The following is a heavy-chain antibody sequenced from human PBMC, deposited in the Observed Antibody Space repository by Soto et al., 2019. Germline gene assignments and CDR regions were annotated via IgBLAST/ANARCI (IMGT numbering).Heavy chain of an antibody. CDR3: ARYCSGGSCYRNYYGMDV. CDR2: ISAYNGNT. D-gene: IGHD2-15*01. CDR1: GYTFTSYG. J-gene: IGHJ6*02. V-gene: IGHV1-18*01. Sequence: ASVKVSCKASGYTFTSYGISWVRQAPGQGLEWMGWISAYNGNTNYAQKLQGRVTMTTDTSTSTAYMELRSLRSDDTAVYYCARYCSGGSCYRNYYGMDVWGQGTTVTVSS.